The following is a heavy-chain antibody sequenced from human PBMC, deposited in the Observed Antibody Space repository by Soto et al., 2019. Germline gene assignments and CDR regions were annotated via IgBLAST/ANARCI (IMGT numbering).Heavy chain of an antibody. Sequence: SETLSLTCNVFGDSISSSSYYWGWIRQTPGKGLEWIGSIYSTGTTHYNPSLKSRLAISVDTSKNQFSLTLTSVTAADTAVYYCARHAHNIVVAPGDYWGQGTLVTVS. V-gene: IGHV4-39*01. J-gene: IGHJ4*02. CDR3: ARHAHNIVVAPGDY. D-gene: IGHD2-15*01. CDR1: GDSISSSSYY. CDR2: IYSTGTT.